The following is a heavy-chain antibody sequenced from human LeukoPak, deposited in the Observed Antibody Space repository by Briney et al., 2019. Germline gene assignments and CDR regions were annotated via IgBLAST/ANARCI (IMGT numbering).Heavy chain of an antibody. CDR1: GGSISSSSYY. CDR3: ARLNNLIVGATLFDY. D-gene: IGHD1-26*01. J-gene: IGHJ4*02. V-gene: IGHV4-39*01. CDR2: IYYSGST. Sequence: SETLSLTCTVSGGSISSSSYYWGWIRQPPGKGLEWLGSIYYSGSTYYNPSLKSRVTISVDTSMNQFSLKLSSVTAADTAVYHCARLNNLIVGATLFDYWGQGTLVTVSS.